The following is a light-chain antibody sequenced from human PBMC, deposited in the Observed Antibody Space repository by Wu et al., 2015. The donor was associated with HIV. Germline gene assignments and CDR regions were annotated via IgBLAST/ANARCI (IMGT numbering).Light chain of an antibody. J-gene: IGKJ1*01. Sequence: EIVMTQSPATLSVSPGERVTLSCRASQSVSSDLAWYQQRPGQAPRLVIYGVSSRATGIPDRFSGSGSGTDFTLTISRLEPEDFAVYYCQQYDTSPPWTFGQGTKVEIK. CDR1: QSVSSD. V-gene: IGKV3-20*01. CDR3: QQYDTSPPWT. CDR2: GVS.